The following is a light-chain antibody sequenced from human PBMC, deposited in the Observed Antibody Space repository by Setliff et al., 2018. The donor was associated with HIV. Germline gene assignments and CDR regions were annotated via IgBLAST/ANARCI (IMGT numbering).Light chain of an antibody. J-gene: IGLJ1*01. CDR3: CSNTGSNTYV. Sequence: QSVLTQPASASGSPGQSITISCTGTSSDVGHYNLVSWYQQNTGKAPKLMIYQATKRTSGVSNRFSGSKSGNTASLTISVLQAEDEADYYCCSNTGSNTYVFGTGTK. V-gene: IGLV2-23*01. CDR2: QAT. CDR1: SSDVGHYNL.